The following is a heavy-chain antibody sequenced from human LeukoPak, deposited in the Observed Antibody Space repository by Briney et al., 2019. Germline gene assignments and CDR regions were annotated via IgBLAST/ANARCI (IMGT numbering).Heavy chain of an antibody. Sequence: GGSLRLSCAASGFTFSSYGMHWVRQAPGKGLEWVAVIWYDGSNKYYADSVKGRFTISRDNSKNTLYLQMNGLRAEDTAVYYCARGVGGSSGYYDYWGQGTLVTVSS. V-gene: IGHV3-33*01. CDR3: ARGVGGSSGYYDY. J-gene: IGHJ4*02. CDR2: IWYDGSNK. D-gene: IGHD3-22*01. CDR1: GFTFSSYG.